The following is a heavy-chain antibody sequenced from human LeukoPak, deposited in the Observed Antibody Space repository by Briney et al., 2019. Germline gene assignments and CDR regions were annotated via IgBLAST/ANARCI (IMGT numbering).Heavy chain of an antibody. CDR3: ARGEDTMVRGVDY. CDR2: IIPIFGTA. J-gene: IGHJ4*02. CDR1: GGTFSSYA. D-gene: IGHD3-10*01. Sequence: SVKVSCKASGGTFSSYAISWVRQAPGPGLDWMGGIIPIFGTANYAQKFQGRVTITADKSTSTAYLELSSLRSEDTAVYYCARGEDTMVRGVDYWGQGTLVTVSS. V-gene: IGHV1-69*06.